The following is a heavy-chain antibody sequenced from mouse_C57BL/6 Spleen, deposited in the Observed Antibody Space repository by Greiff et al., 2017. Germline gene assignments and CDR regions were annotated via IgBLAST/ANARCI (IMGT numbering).Heavy chain of an antibody. V-gene: IGHV1-69*01. J-gene: IGHJ1*03. CDR3: ASGDYGSSSWYFDV. Sequence: VQLQQPGAELVMPGASVKLSCKASGYTFTSYWMHWVKQRPGQGLEWIGEIDPSDSYTNYNQKFKGKSTLTVDKSSSTAYMQLSSLTSEDSAVYYCASGDYGSSSWYFDVWGTGTTVTVSS. CDR1: GYTFTSYW. D-gene: IGHD1-1*01. CDR2: IDPSDSYT.